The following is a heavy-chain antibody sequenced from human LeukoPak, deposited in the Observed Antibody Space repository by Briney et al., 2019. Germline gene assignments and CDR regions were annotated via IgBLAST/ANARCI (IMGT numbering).Heavy chain of an antibody. V-gene: IGHV3-66*01. Sequence: SGGSLRLSCAASGFTVSSNYMSWVRQAPGKGLEWVSVIYSGGSTYYADSVKGRFTISRDNSKNTLYLQMNSLRAEDTAVYYCARVKGNYGDPNWFDPWGQGTLVTVSS. CDR2: IYSGGST. J-gene: IGHJ5*02. CDR3: ARVKGNYGDPNWFDP. CDR1: GFTVSSNY. D-gene: IGHD4-17*01.